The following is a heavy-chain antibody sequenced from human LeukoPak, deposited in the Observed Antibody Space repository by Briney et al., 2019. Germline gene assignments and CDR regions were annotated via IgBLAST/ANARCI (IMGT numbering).Heavy chain of an antibody. CDR2: ISAYNGNT. Sequence: ASVKVSCKASGYTFTSYGISWVRQAPGQGLERMGWISAYNGNTNYAQKLQGRVTMTTDTSTSTAYMELRSLRSDDTAVYYCARDLGRGYCSSTSCYPWFDPWGQGTLVTVSS. CDR3: ARDLGRGYCSSTSCYPWFDP. J-gene: IGHJ5*02. D-gene: IGHD2-2*01. CDR1: GYTFTSYG. V-gene: IGHV1-18*01.